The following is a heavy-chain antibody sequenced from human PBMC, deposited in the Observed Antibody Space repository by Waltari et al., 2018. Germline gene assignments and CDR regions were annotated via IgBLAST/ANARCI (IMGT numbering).Heavy chain of an antibody. J-gene: IGHJ4*02. D-gene: IGHD6-6*01. CDR2: ISQSGST. CDR3: ARAGGGIAALYYFDY. V-gene: IGHV4-34*01. CDR1: GGSFSGYY. Sequence: QVQLQQWGAGLLKPSETLSLTCAVYGGSFSGYYWSWIRQPPGKGLAWIGEISQSGSTNCNPSRKGRGTISVDTSKNQFSLKLSSVTAADTAVYYCARAGGGIAALYYFDYWGQGTLVTVSS.